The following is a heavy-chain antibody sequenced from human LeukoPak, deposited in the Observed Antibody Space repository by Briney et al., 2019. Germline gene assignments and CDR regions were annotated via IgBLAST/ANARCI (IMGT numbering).Heavy chain of an antibody. D-gene: IGHD6-13*01. CDR2: VIPDNGHT. V-gene: IGHV1-8*01. CDR3: ARAGMGRYSSSWSDFDY. J-gene: IGHJ4*02. Sequence: ASVKVSCKASGYTFSSYDITWVRQAAGHGLEWMGRVIPDNGHTAYAQKFQDRINIIRDTSASTVYMELNSLTSEDTAVYYCARAGMGRYSSSWSDFDYWGQGTLVTVSS. CDR1: GYTFSSYD.